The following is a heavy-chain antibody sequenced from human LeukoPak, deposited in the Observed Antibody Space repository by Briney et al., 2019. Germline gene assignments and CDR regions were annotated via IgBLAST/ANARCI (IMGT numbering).Heavy chain of an antibody. J-gene: IGHJ5*02. V-gene: IGHV3-15*01. Sequence: GGSLRLSCAASGFTFSNAWMSWVRQAPGKGLEWVGRIKSKTDGGTTDYAPPVKGRFTISRDDSKNTLYLQMNSLKTEDTAVYYCTTRIAAAGTVWFDPWGQGTLVTVSS. CDR3: TTRIAAAGTVWFDP. CDR1: GFTFSNAW. CDR2: IKSKTDGGTT. D-gene: IGHD6-13*01.